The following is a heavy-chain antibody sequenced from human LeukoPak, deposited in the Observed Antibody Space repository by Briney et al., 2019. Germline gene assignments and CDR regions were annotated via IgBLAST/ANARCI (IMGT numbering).Heavy chain of an antibody. J-gene: IGHJ1*01. V-gene: IGHV4-34*01. CDR3: ARGILGYCSGGSCYSFLH. D-gene: IGHD2-15*01. Sequence: PSETLSLTCAVYGGSFSGYYWSWIRQPPGKGLEWIGEINHSGSTNYNPSLKSRVTISVDTSKNQFSLKLSSVTAADTAVYYCARGILGYCSGGSCYSFLHWGQGTLVTVSS. CDR2: INHSGST. CDR1: GGSFSGYY.